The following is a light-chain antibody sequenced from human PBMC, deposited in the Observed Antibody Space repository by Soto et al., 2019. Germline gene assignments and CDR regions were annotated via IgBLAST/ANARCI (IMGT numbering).Light chain of an antibody. CDR1: QSVSTY. Sequence: DIQMTQSPSSLSASVGDRVTITCRASQSVSTYLNWYQQKPGKAPTLLIYAASSLQSGVSSRFGGSGSGTDFALTISSLKPEDFATYYCQQSYSAPYTFGQGTKLEIK. V-gene: IGKV1-39*01. CDR2: AAS. J-gene: IGKJ2*01. CDR3: QQSYSAPYT.